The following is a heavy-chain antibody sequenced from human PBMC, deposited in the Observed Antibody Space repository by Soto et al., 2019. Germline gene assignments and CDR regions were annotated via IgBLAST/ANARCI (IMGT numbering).Heavy chain of an antibody. V-gene: IGHV4-4*02. J-gene: IGHJ6*04. Sequence: SETLSLTCTVSGGSISSNTWWNWVRQPPGKGLDWIGEIYHSGTTNYHPSLQSRVTLSIDKSKSQFSLELNSVTAADTAVYFCARVLWFGELLVSYYYYYGMDVWGKGTRVTVSS. D-gene: IGHD3-10*01. CDR1: GGSISSNTW. CDR2: IYHSGTT. CDR3: ARVLWFGELLVSYYYYYGMDV.